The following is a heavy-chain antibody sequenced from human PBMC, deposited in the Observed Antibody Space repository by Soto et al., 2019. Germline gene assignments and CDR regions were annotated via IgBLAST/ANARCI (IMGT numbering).Heavy chain of an antibody. J-gene: IGHJ4*02. Sequence: GGSLRLSCAASGFTFSSYAMSWVRQAPGKGLEWVSAISGSGGSTYYADSVKGRFTISRDNSKNTLYLQMNSLRAEDTAVYYGAKGLGGSVYDGDMGVDYWGQGTLVTVSS. D-gene: IGHD3-16*01. CDR1: GFTFSSYA. CDR3: AKGLGGSVYDGDMGVDY. V-gene: IGHV3-23*01. CDR2: ISGSGGST.